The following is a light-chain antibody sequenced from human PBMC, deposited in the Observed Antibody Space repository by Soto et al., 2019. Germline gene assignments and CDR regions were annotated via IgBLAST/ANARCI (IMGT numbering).Light chain of an antibody. CDR3: CSSAGSSPYV. V-gene: IGLV2-11*01. Sequence: QSALTQPRSVSGSPGQSVTISCTGTSSDVGGYNFVSWYQQNTGKDPKLMIYDVNKQPSGLPDRFSGSKSGNTASLTISCHQAKDEDSYSCCSSAGSSPYVFGTGTKVTLL. CDR1: SSDVGGYNF. CDR2: DVN. J-gene: IGLJ1*01.